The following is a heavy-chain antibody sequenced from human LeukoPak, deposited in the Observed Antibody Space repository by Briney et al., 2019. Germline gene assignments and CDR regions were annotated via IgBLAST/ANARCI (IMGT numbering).Heavy chain of an antibody. CDR1: GYNFTSYW. CDR3: ATNRGSYSGGVYYYYYGMDV. V-gene: IGHV5-51*01. Sequence: GESLKIPCKGSGYNFTSYWLGWVRQMPGEGVEGMGILYPGDSDPRYSPSFQGQVTISAHKSNSTAYLQWSSLKASDTAMYDCATNRGSYSGGVYYYYYGMDVWGQGTTVTVSS. D-gene: IGHD1-26*01. J-gene: IGHJ6*02. CDR2: LYPGDSDP.